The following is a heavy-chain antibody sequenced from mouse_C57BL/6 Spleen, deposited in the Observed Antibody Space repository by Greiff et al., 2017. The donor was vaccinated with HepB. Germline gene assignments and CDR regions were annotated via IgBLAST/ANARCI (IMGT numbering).Heavy chain of an antibody. Sequence: EVHLVESGGGLVKPGGSLKLSCAASGFTFSDYGMHWVRQAPEKGLEWVAYISSGSSTIYYADTVKGRFTISRDNAKNTLFLQMTSLRSEDTAMYYCARPGDYYGSSKGYFDVWGTGTTVTVSS. CDR2: ISSGSSTI. V-gene: IGHV5-17*01. CDR1: GFTFSDYG. D-gene: IGHD1-1*01. CDR3: ARPGDYYGSSKGYFDV. J-gene: IGHJ1*03.